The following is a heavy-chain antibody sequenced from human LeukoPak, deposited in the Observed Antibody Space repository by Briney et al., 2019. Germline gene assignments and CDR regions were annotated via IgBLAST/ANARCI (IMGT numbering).Heavy chain of an antibody. J-gene: IGHJ4*02. D-gene: IGHD1-26*01. V-gene: IGHV1-24*01. CDR3: ATVLRELVDFDF. CDR1: GYPLTELF. CDR2: FDPEDGET. Sequence: ASVKVSCKVSGYPLTELFMHWVRQAPGKGLEWMGGFDPEDGETISAQKFQGRVTMTEDTSIDTTYMELSSLRSEDTAVYYCATVLRELVDFDFWGQGTLVTVSS.